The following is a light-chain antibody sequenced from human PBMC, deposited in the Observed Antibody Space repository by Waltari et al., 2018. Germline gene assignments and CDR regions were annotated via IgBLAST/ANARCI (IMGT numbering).Light chain of an antibody. CDR1: SSNIGSNA. J-gene: IGLJ3*02. Sequence: QSVLTQPPSVSEAPRQRVTISCSGSSSNIGSNAVNWYQQLPGKAPKLLIYYDDLLPSGVSVLFSGSKYGTSASLAISGLQSEDEAHYYCATWDDSLSGVVFGGGTKLTVL. V-gene: IGLV1-36*01. CDR2: YDD. CDR3: ATWDDSLSGVV.